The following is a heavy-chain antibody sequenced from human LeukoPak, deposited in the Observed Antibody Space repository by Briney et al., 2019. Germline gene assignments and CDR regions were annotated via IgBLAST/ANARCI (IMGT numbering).Heavy chain of an antibody. CDR1: GGSISSGDYS. CDR2: IYHSGST. J-gene: IGHJ5*02. Sequence: SQTLSLTCAVSGGSISSGDYSWSWIRQPPGKGLEWIGYIYHSGSTYYNPSLKSRVTISVDTSKNQFSLKLSSVTAADTAVYYCARPHCSSTSCYTDWFDPWGQGTLVTVSS. V-gene: IGHV4-30-2*03. CDR3: ARPHCSSTSCYTDWFDP. D-gene: IGHD2-2*01.